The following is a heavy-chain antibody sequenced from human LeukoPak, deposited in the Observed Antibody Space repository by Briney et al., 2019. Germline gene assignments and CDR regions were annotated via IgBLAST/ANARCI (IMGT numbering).Heavy chain of an antibody. CDR3: AREPSNVLLWFGELSGIDY. J-gene: IGHJ4*02. CDR2: IYYSGST. Sequence: SETLSLTCTVSGGSINSSYWSWIRQPPGKGLEWIGSIYYSGSTYYNPSLKSRVTISVDTSKNQFSLKLSSVTAADTAVYYCAREPSNVLLWFGELSGIDYWGQGTLVTVSS. CDR1: GGSINSSY. D-gene: IGHD3-10*01. V-gene: IGHV4-39*07.